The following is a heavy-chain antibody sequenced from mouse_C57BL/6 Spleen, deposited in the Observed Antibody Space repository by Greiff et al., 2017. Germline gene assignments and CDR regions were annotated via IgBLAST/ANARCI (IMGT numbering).Heavy chain of an antibody. Sequence: VQLQQSGPELVKPGASVKISCKASGYTFTDYYMNWVKQSHGKSLEWIGDINPNNGGTSYNQKFTGKATLTVDKSSSTAYMELRSLTSEDSAVDYCARRGPYARDYWGQGTSVTGSS. J-gene: IGHJ4*01. CDR2: INPNNGGT. D-gene: IGHD1-1*02. CDR3: ARRGPYARDY. CDR1: GYTFTDYY. V-gene: IGHV1-26*01.